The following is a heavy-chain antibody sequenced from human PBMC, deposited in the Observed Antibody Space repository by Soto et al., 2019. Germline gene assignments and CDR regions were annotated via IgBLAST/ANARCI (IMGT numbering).Heavy chain of an antibody. CDR3: AGFGYDWDGWD. CDR2: INTDGTYT. J-gene: IGHJ4*02. D-gene: IGHD1-20*01. V-gene: IGHV3-74*01. Sequence: EMQLVESGGGLVQPGGSLRLSCVASGLSFRNYWVHWVRQAPGKGLEWVSRINTDGTYTSNADPVKGRFTISRDNAKNTLYLQMNSLRVDATAVYFCAGFGYDWDGWDWGPGTLVTVSS. CDR1: GLSFRNYW.